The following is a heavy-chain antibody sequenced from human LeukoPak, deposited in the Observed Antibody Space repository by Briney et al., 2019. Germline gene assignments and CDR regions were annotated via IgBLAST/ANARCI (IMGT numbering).Heavy chain of an antibody. CDR2: IIPILGIA. CDR3: VLQINCSGGSCYSNWFDP. V-gene: IGHV1-69*04. CDR1: GGTFSSYA. Sequence: GASVKVSCKASGGTFSSYAISWVRQAPGQGLEWMGRIIPILGIANYAQKFQGRVTITADKSTSTAYMELSSLRSEDTAVYYCVLQINCSGGSCYSNWFDPWGQGTLVTVSS. J-gene: IGHJ5*02. D-gene: IGHD2-15*01.